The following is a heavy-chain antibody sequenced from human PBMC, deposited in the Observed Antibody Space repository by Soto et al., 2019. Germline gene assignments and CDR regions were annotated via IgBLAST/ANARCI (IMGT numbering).Heavy chain of an antibody. CDR2: IIPIFGTA. V-gene: IGHV1-69*01. J-gene: IGHJ6*02. D-gene: IGHD3-22*01. CDR3: AIDGTSPIVVVQPYYYYGMDV. Sequence: QVQLVQSGAEVKKPGSSVKVSCKASGGTFSSYAISWVRQAPGQGLEWMGGIIPIFGTANYGQKFQGRVTITADESTRTAYMELSSLRSEDTAVYYCAIDGTSPIVVVQPYYYYGMDVWGQGTTVAVSS. CDR1: GGTFSSYA.